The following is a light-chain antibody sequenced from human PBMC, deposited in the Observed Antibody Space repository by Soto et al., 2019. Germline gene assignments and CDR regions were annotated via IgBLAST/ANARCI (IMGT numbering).Light chain of an antibody. CDR2: MNN. CDR1: GSNIGSNY. Sequence: QSVLTQPPSASGTPGQRVTISCSGGGSNIGSNYVYWLQQFPGSAPKLLIYMNNQRPSGVPDRFSGSKSGTSASLAISGLRSEDEADYFCAAWDDSLSGPVFGGGTQLTVL. V-gene: IGLV1-47*01. J-gene: IGLJ7*01. CDR3: AAWDDSLSGPV.